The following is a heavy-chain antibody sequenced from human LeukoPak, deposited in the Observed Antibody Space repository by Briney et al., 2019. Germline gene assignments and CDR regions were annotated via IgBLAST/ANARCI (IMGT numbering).Heavy chain of an antibody. CDR2: ISNSGGST. CDR1: GFTFSSYA. Sequence: GGSLRLSCAASGFTFSSYAMNWVCQTPEKGLEWVSSISNSGGSTYYADSVKGRFTISRDNSKNTLYLQMNSLRAEDTAVYYCAKGGFDSWGQGTLVTVSS. CDR3: AKGGFDS. V-gene: IGHV3-23*01. J-gene: IGHJ4*02.